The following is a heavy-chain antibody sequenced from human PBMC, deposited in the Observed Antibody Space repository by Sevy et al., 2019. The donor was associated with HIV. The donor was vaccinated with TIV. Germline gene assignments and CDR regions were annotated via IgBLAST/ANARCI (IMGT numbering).Heavy chain of an antibody. D-gene: IGHD3-22*01. Sequence: GGSLRLSCAASGFSVSSSYVTWVRQAPGKGLEWVSVISTDGSTYSADSVKGRFTISRDSSKNTLSLEMNSLRGEDTAVYFCARASRVTLILIVRIGWHFDLWGRGTLVTVSS. V-gene: IGHV3-53*01. J-gene: IGHJ2*01. CDR1: GFSVSSSY. CDR2: ISTDGST. CDR3: ARASRVTLILIVRIGWHFDL.